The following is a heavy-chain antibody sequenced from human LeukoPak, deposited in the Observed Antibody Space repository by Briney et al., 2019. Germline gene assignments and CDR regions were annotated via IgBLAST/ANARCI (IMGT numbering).Heavy chain of an antibody. CDR1: GFTFSNYW. CDR3: AKEFSTPYCSSTSCHMAFDY. Sequence: GGSLRLSCAASGFTFSNYWMSWVRQAPGKGLEWVANIKPDGSEKYYVDSVKGRFTISRDNSKNTLYLQMNSLRAEDTAVYYCAKEFSTPYCSSTSCHMAFDYWGQGTLVTVSS. V-gene: IGHV3-7*03. D-gene: IGHD2-2*02. J-gene: IGHJ4*02. CDR2: IKPDGSEK.